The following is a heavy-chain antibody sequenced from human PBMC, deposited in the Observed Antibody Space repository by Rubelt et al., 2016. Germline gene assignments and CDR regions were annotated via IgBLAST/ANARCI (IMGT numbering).Heavy chain of an antibody. D-gene: IGHD2-15*01. V-gene: IGHV4-34*01. CDR3: AKELCSGGNCYLGY. Sequence: QVQLQQWGAGLLKPSETLSLTCAVYGGSFNNYYWFWIRQPPGKGLEWIGEVNHNGNTNYNPSLKSRLTISLDTSKSQFSLKLSFVTAADTAVYYCAKELCSGGNCYLGYWGQGTRVTVSS. CDR1: GGSFNNYY. J-gene: IGHJ4*02. CDR2: VNHNGNT.